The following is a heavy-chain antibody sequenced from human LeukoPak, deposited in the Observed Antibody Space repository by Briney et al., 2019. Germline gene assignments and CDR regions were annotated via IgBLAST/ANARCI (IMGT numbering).Heavy chain of an antibody. CDR3: AKSSVLRYFDWLLSVENFDY. CDR2: ISGSGGST. D-gene: IGHD3-9*01. Sequence: GGSLRLPCAASGFTFSSYAMSWVRQAPGKGLEWVSAISGSGGSTYYADSVKGRFTISRDNSKNTLYLQMNSLRAEDTAVYYCAKSSVLRYFDWLLSVENFDYWGQGTLVTVSS. V-gene: IGHV3-23*01. J-gene: IGHJ4*02. CDR1: GFTFSSYA.